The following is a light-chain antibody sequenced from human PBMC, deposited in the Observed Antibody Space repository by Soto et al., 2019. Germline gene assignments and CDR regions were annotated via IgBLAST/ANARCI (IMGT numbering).Light chain of an antibody. CDR2: AAS. J-gene: IGKJ4*01. Sequence: DIQMTQSPSALSASVGDRVTITCRASQSITNYLNWYQHKPGQAPNLLIYAASTLQAGVPSRFRRSGSGTDFTLTISSLQPEDFETYFCQQSNSSPPTFGGGTKVEIK. V-gene: IGKV1-39*01. CDR3: QQSNSSPPT. CDR1: QSITNY.